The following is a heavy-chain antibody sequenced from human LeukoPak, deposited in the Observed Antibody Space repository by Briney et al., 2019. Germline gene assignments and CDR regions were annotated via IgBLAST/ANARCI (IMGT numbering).Heavy chain of an antibody. D-gene: IGHD6-19*01. V-gene: IGHV1-18*01. CDR3: ASLYPGYSSGWYYFQH. CDR2: ISAYNGNT. Sequence: ASVKVSCKASGYTFTSYGISWVRQAPGQGLEWMGWISAYNGNTNYAQKLQGRVTMTRDTSTSTVYMELSSLRSEDTAVYYCASLYPGYSSGWYYFQHWGQGTLVTVSS. J-gene: IGHJ1*01. CDR1: GYTFTSYG.